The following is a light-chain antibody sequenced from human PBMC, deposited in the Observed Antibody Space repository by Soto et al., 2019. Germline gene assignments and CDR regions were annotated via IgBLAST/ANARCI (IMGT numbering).Light chain of an antibody. J-gene: IGKJ1*01. CDR1: QSVSDY. V-gene: IGKV3-11*01. CDR3: QQRSNWWT. CDR2: DAS. Sequence: EIEVTQSPATLSLSPVERATLSCRASQSVSDYLAWYQQKPGQAPRLLIYDASNRVTGIPVRFSGSGSGTDFTLTISSLEPEDFAVYYCQQRSNWWTFGQGTKVDIK.